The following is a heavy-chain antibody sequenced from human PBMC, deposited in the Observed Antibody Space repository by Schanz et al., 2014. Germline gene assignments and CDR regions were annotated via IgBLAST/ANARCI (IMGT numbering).Heavy chain of an antibody. CDR2: IYYRESA. V-gene: IGHV4-4*02. Sequence: QLQESGPGLVKPSETLSLTCTVSGGSIGSSNWWSWVRQAPGKGLEWIGEIYYRESANYNPSLKRRVTISVAPSKNQFSRKWSSVTAADTAVYYCARHLPGGYNNHGWFDPWGQGTLVTVSS. D-gene: IGHD4-4*01. J-gene: IGHJ5*02. CDR1: GGSIGSSNW. CDR3: ARHLPGGYNNHGWFDP.